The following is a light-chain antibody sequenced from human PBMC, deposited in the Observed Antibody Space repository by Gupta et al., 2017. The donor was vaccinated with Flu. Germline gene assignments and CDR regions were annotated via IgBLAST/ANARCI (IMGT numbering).Light chain of an antibody. V-gene: IGLV3-19*01. CDR1: SLRSYF. CDR3: NSRDSSGNHLV. Sequence: GQTVRITCQGDSLRSYFASWYQQKPGQAPVLVIYGKNNRPSGIPDRFSGSSSGNTASLTITGAQAEDEADYYCNSRDSSGNHLVFGTGTEVTVL. CDR2: GKN. J-gene: IGLJ1*01.